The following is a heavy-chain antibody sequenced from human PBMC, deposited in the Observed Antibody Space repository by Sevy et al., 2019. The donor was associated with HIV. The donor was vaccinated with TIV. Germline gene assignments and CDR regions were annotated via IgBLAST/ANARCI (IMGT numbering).Heavy chain of an antibody. D-gene: IGHD6-6*01. CDR3: AKDRSMEARRDGMDV. J-gene: IGHJ6*02. CDR1: GFTFSSYA. Sequence: GGSLRLSCAASGFTFSSYAMSWVRQAPGKGLEWVSAISGSGGSTYYAHSVKGRFTISRDNSNNTLYLQMNSLRAEDTAVYYCAKDRSMEARRDGMDVWGQGTTVTVSS. CDR2: ISGSGGST. V-gene: IGHV3-23*01.